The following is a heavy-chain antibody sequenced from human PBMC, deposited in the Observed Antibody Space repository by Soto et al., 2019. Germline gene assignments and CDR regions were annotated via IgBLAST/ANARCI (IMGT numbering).Heavy chain of an antibody. CDR1: GYRFTSYW. J-gene: IGHJ3*02. Sequence: PGESLKISCKGSGYRFTSYWISWVRQLPGKGLEWMGRIDPSDSYANYSPSFQGHVTISADKSISTAYLQWSSLKASDTAMYFCARGAGGARAFDIWGKGTMVTGSS. CDR3: ARGAGGARAFDI. D-gene: IGHD3-10*01. V-gene: IGHV5-10-1*01. CDR2: IDPSDSYA.